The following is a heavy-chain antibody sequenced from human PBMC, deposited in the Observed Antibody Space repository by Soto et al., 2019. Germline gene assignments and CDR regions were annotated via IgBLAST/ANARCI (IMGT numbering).Heavy chain of an antibody. Sequence: GGSLRLSCAASGFTFSSYSMNWVRQAPGKGLEWVSSISSSSSYIYYADSVKGRFTISRDNAKNSLYLQMNSLRVENTAVYYRHLGNTKQYYDFWSGYYAIDDWGQGTLVTVSS. V-gene: IGHV3-21*01. CDR1: GFTFSSYS. CDR3: HLGNTKQYYDFWSGYYAIDD. D-gene: IGHD3-3*01. CDR2: ISSSSSYI. J-gene: IGHJ4*02.